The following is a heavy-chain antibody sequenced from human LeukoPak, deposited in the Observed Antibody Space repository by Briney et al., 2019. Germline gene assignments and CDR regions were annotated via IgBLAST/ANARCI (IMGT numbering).Heavy chain of an antibody. CDR1: GGSISSSSYY. CDR2: IYYSGST. CDR3: ARDYVRPAAAAFDI. D-gene: IGHD3-16*01. V-gene: IGHV4-39*07. J-gene: IGHJ3*02. Sequence: SETLSLTCTVSGGSISSSSYYWGWIRQPPGKGLEWIGSIYYSGSTYYNPSLKSRVTISVDTSKNQFSLKLSSATAADTAVYYCARDYVRPAAAAFDIWGQGTMVTVSS.